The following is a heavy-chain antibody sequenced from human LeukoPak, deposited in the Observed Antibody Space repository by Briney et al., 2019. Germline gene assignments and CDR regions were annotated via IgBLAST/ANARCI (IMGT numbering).Heavy chain of an antibody. V-gene: IGHV5-51*01. Sequence: GESLQISSKASGGYLIGWVRQMPGRGLEWMGIIYPGASDIRYSTSFQGQVTISGDGSISTAYLQWSSLKASDTAMYYCARCSTCARSSGYYDAFDIWGQGTMVTVSS. CDR2: IYPGASDI. J-gene: IGHJ3*02. D-gene: IGHD3-22*01. CDR3: ARCSTCARSSGYYDAFDI. CDR1: GGYL.